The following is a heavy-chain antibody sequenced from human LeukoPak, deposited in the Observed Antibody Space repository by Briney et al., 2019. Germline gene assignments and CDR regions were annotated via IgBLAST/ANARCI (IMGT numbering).Heavy chain of an antibody. CDR3: ARDIGWIDY. V-gene: IGHV4-61*02. CDR1: GGSISSGSSY. J-gene: IGHJ4*02. D-gene: IGHD6-19*01. CDR2: IYTNGSI. Sequence: SQTLSLTCTVSGGSISSGSSYWSWIRQPAGKGLEWIGRIYTNGSINYNPSLKSRVTISGDMSKNQFSLKLSSVTAADTAVYYCARDIGWIDYWGQGTLVTVSS.